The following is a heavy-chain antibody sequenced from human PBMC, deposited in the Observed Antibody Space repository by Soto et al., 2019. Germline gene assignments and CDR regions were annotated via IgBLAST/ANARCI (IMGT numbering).Heavy chain of an antibody. V-gene: IGHV3-74*01. CDR1: GFTFSSYW. Sequence: EVQLVESGGGLVQPGGSLRLSCAASGFTFSSYWMHWVRQAPGKGLVWVSRINSDGSTTNYADSVKGRFTISRDNAKNTLYLQMNNLRAEDTAVYYCGAVGTGYYKFDYWGQGTLVTVSS. D-gene: IGHD3-9*01. CDR3: GAVGTGYYKFDY. J-gene: IGHJ4*02. CDR2: INSDGSTT.